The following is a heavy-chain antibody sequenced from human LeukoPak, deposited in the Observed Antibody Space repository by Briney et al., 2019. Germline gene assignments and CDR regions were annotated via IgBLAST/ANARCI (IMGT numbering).Heavy chain of an antibody. V-gene: IGHV3-30-3*01. J-gene: IGHJ4*02. D-gene: IGHD3-22*01. CDR2: ISYDGSDR. CDR1: GFTFRSYS. CDR3: ASDVNYYDGSGPPFHH. Sequence: PGRSLKLSCAVSGFTFRSYSMHWVRQAPGEGLEWVAAISYDGSDRFYADSVKGRFTISRDNSKNTLYLHVNSLRPEDTALYYCASDVNYYDGSGPPFHHWGQGTLVTVSS.